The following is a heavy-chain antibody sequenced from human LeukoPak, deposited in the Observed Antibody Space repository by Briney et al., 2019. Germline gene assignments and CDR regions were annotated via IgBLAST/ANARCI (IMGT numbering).Heavy chain of an antibody. CDR1: GGSFSGYY. CDR3: ARAPRRYGSGSTHRYYYYGMDV. V-gene: IGHV4-34*01. Sequence: SETLSLTCAVYGGSFSGYYWSWIRQPPGKGLEWNGEINHSGSTNYNPSLKSRVTISVDTSKNQFSLKLSSVTAADTAVYYCARAPRRYGSGSTHRYYYYGMDVWGKETTVTVSS. D-gene: IGHD3-10*01. J-gene: IGHJ6*04. CDR2: INHSGST.